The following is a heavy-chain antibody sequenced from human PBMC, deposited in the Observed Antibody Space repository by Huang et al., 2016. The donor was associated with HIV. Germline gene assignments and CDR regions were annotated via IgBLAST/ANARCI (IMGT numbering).Heavy chain of an antibody. J-gene: IGHJ3*02. CDR2: MSSSSSDI. Sequence: EVQLVESGGGLVKPGGSLRLSCAASGFTFSSYSMNWVRQAPGKGMEWVSSMSSSSSDIYYADSVKGRFTISRDNAKNSLYLQMNSLRAEDTAVYYCARAQRGAYCGGDCGAFDIWGQGTMVTVSS. CDR1: GFTFSSYS. V-gene: IGHV3-21*01. D-gene: IGHD2-21*02. CDR3: ARAQRGAYCGGDCGAFDI.